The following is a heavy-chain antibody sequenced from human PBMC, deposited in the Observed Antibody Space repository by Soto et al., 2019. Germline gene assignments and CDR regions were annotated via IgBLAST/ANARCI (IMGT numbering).Heavy chain of an antibody. D-gene: IGHD2-8*01. Sequence: QITLKESGPTLVKPTQTLTLTCTFSGFSLTTSAVGVGWVRQPPGKALEWLALIYWNDDKRHSPSLKNRLTITKDTSKNQVVLTMSSMDPVDTATYYCTHRRAGLNAVWGQGTLVTVSS. V-gene: IGHV2-5*01. J-gene: IGHJ4*02. CDR1: GFSLTTSAVG. CDR2: IYWNDDK. CDR3: THRRAGLNAV.